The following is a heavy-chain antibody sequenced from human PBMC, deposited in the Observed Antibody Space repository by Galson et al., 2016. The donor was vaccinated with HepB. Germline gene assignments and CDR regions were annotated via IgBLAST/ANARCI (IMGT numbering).Heavy chain of an antibody. Sequence: LSLTCTVSGCSISSGYYWGWIRQPPGKGLEWIGSIYHSGNTYYNPSLKSRGTISVNTSNNQFSLKLSSVTAADTAVYYFARGAWNYGFDYWGQGTLVTVSS. CDR3: ARGAWNYGFDY. CDR1: GCSISSGYY. CDR2: IYHSGNT. V-gene: IGHV4-38-2*02. D-gene: IGHD1-7*01. J-gene: IGHJ4*02.